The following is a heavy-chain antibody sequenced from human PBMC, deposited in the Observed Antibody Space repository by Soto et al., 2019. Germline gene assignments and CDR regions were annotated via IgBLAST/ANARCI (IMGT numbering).Heavy chain of an antibody. D-gene: IGHD6-13*01. Sequence: SETLSLACTVSGGSISSGDYYWSWIRQPPGKGLEWIGYIYYSGSTYYNPSLKSRVTISVDTSKNQFSLKLSSVTAADTAVYYCARDRQQLAPGYFDYWGQGTLVTVSS. CDR2: IYYSGST. CDR3: ARDRQQLAPGYFDY. J-gene: IGHJ4*02. CDR1: GGSISSGDYY. V-gene: IGHV4-30-4*01.